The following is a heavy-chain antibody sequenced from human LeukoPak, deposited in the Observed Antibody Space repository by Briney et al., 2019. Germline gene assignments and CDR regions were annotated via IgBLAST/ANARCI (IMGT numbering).Heavy chain of an antibody. Sequence: PGRSLRLSCAASGFTFDDYAMHWVRQAPGKGLEWVSGISWNSGSIGYADSVKGRFTISRDNAKNSLYLQMNSLRAEDTAVYYCARAPSCSGGSCYAFDIWGQGTMVTVSS. CDR3: ARAPSCSGGSCYAFDI. CDR2: ISWNSGSI. V-gene: IGHV3-9*01. CDR1: GFTFDDYA. J-gene: IGHJ3*02. D-gene: IGHD2-15*01.